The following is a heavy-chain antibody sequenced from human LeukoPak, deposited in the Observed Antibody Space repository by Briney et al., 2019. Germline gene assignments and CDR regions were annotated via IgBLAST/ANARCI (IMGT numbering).Heavy chain of an antibody. CDR2: IYSGGST. V-gene: IGHV3-66*02. Sequence: GSLRLSCAASGFTVSSNYMSWVRQAPGKRLDWVSVIYSGGSTYYADSVKGRFTISRDNSKNSLYLQMNSLRAEDTAVYYCASNIVVVPAATSASTPDFDYWGQGTLVTVSS. D-gene: IGHD2-2*01. J-gene: IGHJ4*02. CDR3: ASNIVVVPAATSASTPDFDY. CDR1: GFTVSSNY.